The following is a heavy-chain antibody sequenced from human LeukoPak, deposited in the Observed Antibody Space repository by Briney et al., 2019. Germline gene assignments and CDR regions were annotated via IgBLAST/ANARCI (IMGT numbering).Heavy chain of an antibody. CDR2: ISSSSSTI. CDR1: GFTFSSYN. Sequence: GGSLRLSCAASGFTFSSYNMNWVRQAPGKGLEWVSFISSSSSTIHYADSVMGRFTISRDNAKNSLFLQMNSLRAEDTAVYYCARGPRGDLDYWGQGTLVTVSS. D-gene: IGHD3-10*01. V-gene: IGHV3-48*04. J-gene: IGHJ4*02. CDR3: ARGPRGDLDY.